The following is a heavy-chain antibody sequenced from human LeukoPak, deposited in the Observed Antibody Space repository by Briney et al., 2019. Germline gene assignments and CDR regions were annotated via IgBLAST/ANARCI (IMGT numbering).Heavy chain of an antibody. CDR2: IFFSRST. CDR1: GGSISSSSYY. CDR3: SRVRRFYDDSSTRCAFDI. D-gene: IGHD3-22*01. J-gene: IGHJ3*02. Sequence: SETLSLTCTVSGGSISSSSYYWGRIRQPPGKGLEWVGSIFFSRSTSYNPSLKSRVTPSVDTSKKQFSLKLSSLTPADTAVSFGSRVRRFYDDSSTRCAFDIWGQGTMVTVSS. V-gene: IGHV4-39*07.